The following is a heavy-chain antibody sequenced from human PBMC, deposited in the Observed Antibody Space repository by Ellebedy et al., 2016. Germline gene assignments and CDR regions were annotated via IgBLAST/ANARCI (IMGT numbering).Heavy chain of an antibody. J-gene: IGHJ6*02. CDR3: AGYDILTGYPRGYYYYGMDV. D-gene: IGHD3-9*01. V-gene: IGHV3-53*04. CDR2: IYSGGST. CDR1: GFTVSSNY. Sequence: GESLKISXAASGFTVSSNYMSWVRQAPGKGLEWVSVIYSGGSTYYADSVKGRFTISRHNSKNTLYLQMNSLRAEDTAVYYCAGYDILTGYPRGYYYYGMDVWGQGTTVTVSS.